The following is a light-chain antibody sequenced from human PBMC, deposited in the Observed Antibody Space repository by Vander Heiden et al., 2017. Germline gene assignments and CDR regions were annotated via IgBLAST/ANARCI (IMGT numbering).Light chain of an antibody. CDR1: KLGDKY. CDR2: QDS. V-gene: IGLV3-1*01. CDR3: QEWDSSTGV. J-gene: IGLJ2*01. Sequence: SYELTQPPSVSVSPGQTASITCSGDKLGDKYACWYQQKPGQSPVLVSYQDSKRPSGIPERFYGSNYATTATLNSSGTQAMDEAYYYCQEWDSSTGVFGGGTKLTVL.